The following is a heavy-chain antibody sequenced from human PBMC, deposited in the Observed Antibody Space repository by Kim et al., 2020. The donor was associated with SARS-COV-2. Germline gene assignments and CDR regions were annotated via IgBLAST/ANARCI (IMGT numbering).Heavy chain of an antibody. J-gene: IGHJ3*02. V-gene: IGHV3-48*03. D-gene: IGHD1-26*01. CDR1: GFTFSSYE. CDR2: ISNSGNTI. Sequence: GGSLRLSCATSGFTFSSYEMNWVRQAPGKGLEWVSYISNSGNTIYYADSVKGRFTISRDSAKNSLYLQMDSLRAEDTAVYYCASPSLSGSHDGFDIWGQGTLVTVSS. CDR3: ASPSLSGSHDGFDI.